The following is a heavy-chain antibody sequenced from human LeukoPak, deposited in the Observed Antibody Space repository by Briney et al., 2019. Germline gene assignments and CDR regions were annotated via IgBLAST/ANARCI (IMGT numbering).Heavy chain of an antibody. V-gene: IGHV3-21*01. J-gene: IGHJ5*01. CDR3: ARDRVVLTAIRISYSWFDS. CDR1: GFTFSSYS. CDR2: ISSSSSYI. D-gene: IGHD2-21*02. Sequence: MSGGSLRLSCAASGFTFSSYSMNWVRQAPGKGLEWVSSISSSSSYIYYADSVKGRFTISRDNAKNSLYLQMNSLRAEDTAVYYCARDRVVLTAIRISYSWFDSWGQGTLVTVSS.